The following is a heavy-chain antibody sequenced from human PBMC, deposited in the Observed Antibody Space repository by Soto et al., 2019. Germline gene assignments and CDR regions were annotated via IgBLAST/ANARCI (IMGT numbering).Heavy chain of an antibody. CDR1: GYTFSNYG. D-gene: IGHD1-26*01. J-gene: IGHJ5*02. V-gene: IGHV1-18*01. CDR3: ARVVPGAEAWFGP. CDR2: ISLYSDGT. Sequence: ASVKVSCKTSGYTFSNYGITWVRQAPGQALEWLGWISLYSDGTNYAQKFQGRVSMTTDTSTTTAYMELRSLRSDDTAVYYCARVVPGAEAWFGPWGQGTLVTVSS.